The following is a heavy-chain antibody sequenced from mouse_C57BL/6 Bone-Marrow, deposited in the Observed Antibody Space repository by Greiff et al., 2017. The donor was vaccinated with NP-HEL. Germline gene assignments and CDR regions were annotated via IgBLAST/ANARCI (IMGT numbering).Heavy chain of an antibody. CDR1: GYTFTDYN. Sequence: EVHLVESGPELVKPGASVKMSCKASGYTFTDYNMHWVKQSHGKSLEWIGYINPNNGGTSYNQKFKGKATLTVNKSSSTAYMERRSLTSEDSAVYYCARWGGYYDWFAYWGQGTLVTVSA. V-gene: IGHV1-22*01. J-gene: IGHJ3*01. CDR2: INPNNGGT. D-gene: IGHD2-3*01. CDR3: ARWGGYYDWFAY.